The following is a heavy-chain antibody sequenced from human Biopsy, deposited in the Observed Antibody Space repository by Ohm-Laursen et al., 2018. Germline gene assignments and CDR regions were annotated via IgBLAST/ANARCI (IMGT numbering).Heavy chain of an antibody. V-gene: IGHV4-59*08. CDR2: IYYNGST. D-gene: IGHD3/OR15-3a*01. Sequence: SETLSLTWTVSGGSVSGYYWSWIRQPPGKGLEWIGYIYYNGSTNYNPSLKSRVTISVDTSKNQFSLKLNSVTAADTAVYSCARHSPAPNWTFDYWGQGTQVTVSS. CDR3: ARHSPAPNWTFDY. J-gene: IGHJ4*02. CDR1: GGSVSGYY.